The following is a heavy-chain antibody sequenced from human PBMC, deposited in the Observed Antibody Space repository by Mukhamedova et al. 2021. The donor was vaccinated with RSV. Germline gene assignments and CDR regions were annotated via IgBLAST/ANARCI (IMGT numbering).Heavy chain of an antibody. Sequence: GMHWVRQAPGKGLEWVAVISYDGSNKYYADSVKGRLTISRDNSKNTLYLQMNSLRAEDTAVYYCARDRYGSGSDYYYGMDVWGQGTT. D-gene: IGHD3-10*01. CDR1: G. V-gene: IGHV3-30*19. J-gene: IGHJ6*02. CDR2: ISYDGSNK. CDR3: ARDRYGSGSDYYYGMDV.